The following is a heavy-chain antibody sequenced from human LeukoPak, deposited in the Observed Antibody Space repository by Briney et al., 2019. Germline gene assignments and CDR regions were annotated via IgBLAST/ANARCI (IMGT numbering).Heavy chain of an antibody. Sequence: ASVKVSCKDSGNTFTSYGISWVRRAPGQGLEWMGWISAYNGNTNYAQKLQGRVTMTTDTSTSTAYMELRSLRSDDTAVYYCASSHSSGYYYGLWGQGTLVTVSS. CDR3: ASSHSSGYYYGL. D-gene: IGHD3-22*01. CDR2: ISAYNGNT. J-gene: IGHJ4*02. CDR1: GNTFTSYG. V-gene: IGHV1-18*01.